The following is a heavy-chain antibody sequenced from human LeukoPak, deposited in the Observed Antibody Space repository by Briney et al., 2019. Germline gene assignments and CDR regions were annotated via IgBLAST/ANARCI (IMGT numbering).Heavy chain of an antibody. CDR1: GGTFSSYA. V-gene: IGHV1-69*05. CDR2: IIPIFGTA. J-gene: IGHJ1*01. CDR3: ARDRDSSGWGFQH. D-gene: IGHD3-22*01. Sequence: SVKVSCKASGGTFSSYAISWVRQAPGQGLEWMGRIIPIFGTANYAQKFQGRVTITTDESTSTAYMELSSLRSEDTAVYYCARDRDSSGWGFQHWGQGTLVTVSS.